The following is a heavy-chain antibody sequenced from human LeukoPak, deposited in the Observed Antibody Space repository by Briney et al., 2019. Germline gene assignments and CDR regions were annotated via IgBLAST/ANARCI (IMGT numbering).Heavy chain of an antibody. CDR2: MNQDGSEK. Sequence: QPGGSLRLSCAASGSTFSSYWMSWVRQTPGKGLEWVANMNQDGSEKYYVDSVKGRFTISRDNAENSLYLQMNSLRAEDTAVYYCARDDSGPDYWGQGTLVTVSS. V-gene: IGHV3-7*01. J-gene: IGHJ4*02. CDR1: GSTFSSYW. D-gene: IGHD6-19*01. CDR3: ARDDSGPDY.